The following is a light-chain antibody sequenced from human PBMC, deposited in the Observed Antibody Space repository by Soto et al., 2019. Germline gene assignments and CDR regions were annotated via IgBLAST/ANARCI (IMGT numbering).Light chain of an antibody. CDR1: NSNIGGDA. CDR3: ASWDDRLNGWV. J-gene: IGLJ3*02. CDR2: STD. V-gene: IGLV1-44*01. Sequence: QSVLTQPPSASGTPGQSFAFSCSGSNSNIGGDAVNWFQHLPGTAPKLLIYSTDQRPSGVPDRFSGSKSGTSASLAISGLLSEDEADYYCASWDDRLNGWVFGGGTKVTVL.